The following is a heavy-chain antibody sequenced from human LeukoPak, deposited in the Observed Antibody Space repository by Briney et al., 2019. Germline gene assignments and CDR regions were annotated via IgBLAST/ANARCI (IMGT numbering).Heavy chain of an antibody. CDR3: ARGAPEGDYYFDL. J-gene: IGHJ4*02. CDR2: TYYKSKWSN. CDR1: GDSVSRYSAA. D-gene: IGHD2-21*02. V-gene: IGHV6-1*01. Sequence: SQTLSLTCAISGDSVSRYSAAWNWIRQSPSRGLEWLGRTYYKSKWSNNYAVSVKSRITINPDTSKNQLSLLLNSVTPEDTAVYYCARGAPEGDYYFDLWGQGTLVTVSS.